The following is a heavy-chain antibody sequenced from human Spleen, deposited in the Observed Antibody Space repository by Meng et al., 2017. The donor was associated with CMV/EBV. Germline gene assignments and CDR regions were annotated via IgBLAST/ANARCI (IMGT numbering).Heavy chain of an antibody. D-gene: IGHD5-12*01. Sequence: QGQLVQSGTEVKKSGASGKVSCKASEYTFTDWCIYWVRQAPGQGLEWMGRINPNSGGTNYAQKFQGRVTMTRDTSISTAYMELSRLRSDDTAVYYCARGGLYSGYDRPLDYWGQGTLVTVSS. CDR2: INPNSGGT. CDR3: ARGGLYSGYDRPLDY. CDR1: EYTFTDWC. V-gene: IGHV1-2*06. J-gene: IGHJ4*02.